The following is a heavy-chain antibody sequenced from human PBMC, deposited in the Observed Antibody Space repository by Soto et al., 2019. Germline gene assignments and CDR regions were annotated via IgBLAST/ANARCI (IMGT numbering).Heavy chain of an antibody. Sequence: QVQLGQSGAELKKPGSSVKVACQASGGTFGTYAISWGRQAPGQGLEWMGGIIPLFGTVHYAQNFQGRVTITADKSTSTAYVEMNSLRSEDTGVYYCETTSSRSIAVAGSGYYYGMDVWGQGTTVTVSS. CDR2: IIPLFGTV. CDR3: ETTSSRSIAVAGSGYYYGMDV. V-gene: IGHV1-69*06. D-gene: IGHD6-19*01. J-gene: IGHJ6*02. CDR1: GGTFGTYA.